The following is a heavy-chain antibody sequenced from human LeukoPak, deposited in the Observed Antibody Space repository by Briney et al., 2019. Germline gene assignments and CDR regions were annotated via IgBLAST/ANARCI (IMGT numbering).Heavy chain of an antibody. Sequence: ASVKVSCKASGYTFTSYGISWVRQAPGQGLERMGWISAYNGNTNYAQKLQGRVTMTTDTSTSTAYMELRSLRSDDTAVYYCARKYYDFWSGYTHFDYWGQGTLVTVSS. CDR3: ARKYYDFWSGYTHFDY. D-gene: IGHD3-3*01. CDR2: ISAYNGNT. J-gene: IGHJ4*02. V-gene: IGHV1-18*01. CDR1: GYTFTSYG.